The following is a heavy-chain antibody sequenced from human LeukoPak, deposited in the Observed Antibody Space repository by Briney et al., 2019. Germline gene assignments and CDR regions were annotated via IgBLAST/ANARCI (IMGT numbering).Heavy chain of an antibody. CDR3: ASGDFWSGSNWFDP. D-gene: IGHD3-3*01. CDR1: GGSISSSNYY. V-gene: IGHV4-39*01. Sequence: SETLSLTCTVSGGSISSSNYYWGWIRQPPGKGLEWIGTIYYSGITYFNPSLKSRLTLSVDTSKNQVSLNLSSVTAADTAVYYCASGDFWSGSNWFDPWGQGTLVTVSS. CDR2: IYYSGIT. J-gene: IGHJ5*02.